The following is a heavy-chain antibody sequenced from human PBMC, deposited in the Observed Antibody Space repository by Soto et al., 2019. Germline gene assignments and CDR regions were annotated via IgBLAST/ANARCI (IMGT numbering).Heavy chain of an antibody. Sequence: GGSLRLSCAASGFTFSSYAMSWVRQAPGKGLEWVSGISGSGGRTYYADTVKGRFTVSRDNSKNTLYLQMNSLRAEDTAIYYCAKDGSHIVRGVTHNWGQGTLVTVSS. CDR1: GFTFSSYA. CDR3: AKDGSHIVRGVTHN. CDR2: ISGSGGRT. V-gene: IGHV3-23*01. D-gene: IGHD3-10*01. J-gene: IGHJ4*02.